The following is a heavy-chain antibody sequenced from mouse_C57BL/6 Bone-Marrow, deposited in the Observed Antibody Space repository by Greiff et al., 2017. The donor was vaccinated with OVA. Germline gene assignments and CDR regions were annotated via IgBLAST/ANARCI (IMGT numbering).Heavy chain of an antibody. D-gene: IGHD1-1*01. CDR3: ASYYGSYAMDY. V-gene: IGHV5-17*01. J-gene: IGHJ4*01. CDR1: GFTFSDYG. Sequence: DVQLVESGGGLVKPGGSLKLSCAASGFTFSDYGMHWVRQAPEKGLEWVAYISSGSSTIYYADTVKGRFTISRDNAKNTLFLQMTRLRSEDTAMYYCASYYGSYAMDYWGQGTAVTVSS. CDR2: ISSGSSTI.